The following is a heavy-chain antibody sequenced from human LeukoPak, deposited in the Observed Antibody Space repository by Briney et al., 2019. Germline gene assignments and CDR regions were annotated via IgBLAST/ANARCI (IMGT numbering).Heavy chain of an antibody. CDR2: TYYRSTWYN. CDR1: GDSVSSNSVT. V-gene: IGHV6-1*01. Sequence: SQTLSLTCAISGDSVSSNSVTWNWIRQSPSRGLERLGRTYYRSTWYNDYAVSVRGRITVNPDTSKDQFSLHLNSVTPEDTAVYYCARRLTQYDCFDPWGQGILVTVSS. D-gene: IGHD2-2*01. CDR3: ARRLTQYDCFDP. J-gene: IGHJ5*02.